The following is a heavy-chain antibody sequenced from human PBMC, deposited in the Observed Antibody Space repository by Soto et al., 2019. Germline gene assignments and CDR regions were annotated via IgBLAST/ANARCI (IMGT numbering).Heavy chain of an antibody. D-gene: IGHD3-10*01. V-gene: IGHV3-30*03. CDR3: ARDKGKVHFDY. CDR2: ISYDGSNK. J-gene: IGHJ4*02. CDR1: GFIISSYG. Sequence: GGSLRLSCAASGFIISSYGMHWVRQAPGKGLEWLAVISYDGSNKFYGDSVKGRFTISRDNSKNTLYLQMNSLRAEDTAVYYCARDKGKVHFDYWGQGTLVTVSS.